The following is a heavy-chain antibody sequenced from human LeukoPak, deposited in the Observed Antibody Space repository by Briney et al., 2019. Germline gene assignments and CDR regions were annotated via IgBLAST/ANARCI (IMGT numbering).Heavy chain of an antibody. D-gene: IGHD3-10*02. J-gene: IGHJ6*04. CDR1: GLRFSRGG. CDR2: IQYDESSK. V-gene: IGHV3-30*02. CDR3: AELGITMIGGV. Sequence: GGSLRLSCKASGLRFSRGGMHWIRQAPGKGLEWLAFIQYDESSKYYADSVKGRFTIFRDNSKNSLYLQMNSLRAEDTAVYYCAELGITMIGGVWGKGTTVTISS.